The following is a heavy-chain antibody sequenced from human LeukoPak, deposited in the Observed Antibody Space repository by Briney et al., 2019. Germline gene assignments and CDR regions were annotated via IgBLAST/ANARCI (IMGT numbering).Heavy chain of an antibody. CDR3: GRQESGPYHYEDG. D-gene: IGHD3-3*01. Sequence: PPETLSLTCTVSGGSISSSYWTWIRQAPGKGLGWKGYVYYSVSTNYNPSLKSRVSRSQATSTNQASWKLRSVTAADTAGYYCGRQESGPYHYEDGWGKGTTVSVSS. V-gene: IGHV4-59*08. J-gene: IGHJ6*03. CDR1: GGSISSSY. CDR2: VYYSVST.